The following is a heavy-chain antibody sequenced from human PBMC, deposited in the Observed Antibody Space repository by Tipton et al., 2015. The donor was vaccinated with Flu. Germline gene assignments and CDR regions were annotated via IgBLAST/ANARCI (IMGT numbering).Heavy chain of an antibody. CDR2: ISSSGNYI. CDR1: GFSFNTYT. Sequence: SLRLSCEASGFSFNTYTMNWVRQAPGKGLEWVSSISSSGNYIYYADSLEGRFTISRDNAKNSLYLQMTRLGAEDTAIYYCARGSQLGRFFDYWGQGARVTVSS. D-gene: IGHD1-1*01. CDR3: ARGSQLGRFFDY. J-gene: IGHJ4*02. V-gene: IGHV3-21*01.